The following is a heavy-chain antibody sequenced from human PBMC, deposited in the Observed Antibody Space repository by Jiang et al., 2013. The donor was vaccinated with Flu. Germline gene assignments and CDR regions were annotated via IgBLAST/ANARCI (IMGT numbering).Heavy chain of an antibody. J-gene: IGHJ5*02. CDR1: GGSLSYYY. CDR2: IYYSGST. CDR3: ARHDSGGSDP. D-gene: IGHD2-15*01. V-gene: IGHV4-59*08. Sequence: LLKPSETLSLMCTVSGGSLSYYYWSWIRQPPGKGLEWIGYIYYSGSTNYNPSLKSRVTISVDTSKHQISLKLRSVTAADTAVYYCARHDSGGSDPWGQGTLVTVSS.